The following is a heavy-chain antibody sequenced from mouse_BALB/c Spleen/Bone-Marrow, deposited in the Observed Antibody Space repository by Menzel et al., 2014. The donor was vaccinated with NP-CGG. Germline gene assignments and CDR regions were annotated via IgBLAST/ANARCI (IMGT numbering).Heavy chain of an antibody. CDR2: ISSGGCYT. CDR1: GFTFSSYG. V-gene: IGHV5-6*01. D-gene: IGHD2-10*01. J-gene: IGHJ3*01. CDR3: ARGGGAYYGNYWFAY. Sequence: EVQGVESGGDLVKPGGSLKLSCAASGFTFSSYGMSWVRPTPDKRLEWVATISSGGCYTYYPDSVKGRFTISRDNAKNTLYLQMSSLKSEDTAMYYCARGGGAYYGNYWFAYWGQGTLVTVSA.